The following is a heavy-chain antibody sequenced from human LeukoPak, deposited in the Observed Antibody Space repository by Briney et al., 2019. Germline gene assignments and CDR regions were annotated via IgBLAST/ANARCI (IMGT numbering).Heavy chain of an antibody. CDR1: GGSISSGGYS. J-gene: IGHJ5*02. CDR2: IYHSGST. Sequence: SETLSLTCAVSGGSISSGGYSWSWIRQPPGKGLEWIGYIYHSGSTYYNPSLKSRVTISVDRSKNQFSLKLSSVTAADTAMYYCARVAYYYDSSGDNWFDPWGQGTLVTVSS. CDR3: ARVAYYYDSSGDNWFDP. D-gene: IGHD3-22*01. V-gene: IGHV4-30-2*01.